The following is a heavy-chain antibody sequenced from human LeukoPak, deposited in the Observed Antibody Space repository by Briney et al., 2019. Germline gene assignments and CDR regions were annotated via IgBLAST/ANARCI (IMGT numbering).Heavy chain of an antibody. CDR2: TYYSGST. CDR1: GGSVSSYY. J-gene: IGHJ5*02. D-gene: IGHD2-21*02. V-gene: IGHV4-59*08. Sequence: PSETLSLTCTVSGGSVSSYYWSWIRQPPGKGLEWIAYTYYSGSTKYNPSLKSRVTISLDRSKNQFSLKLRSVTAADTAVYYCARLQVHCGGDCYTRWFDPWGQGTLVTVSS. CDR3: ARLQVHCGGDCYTRWFDP.